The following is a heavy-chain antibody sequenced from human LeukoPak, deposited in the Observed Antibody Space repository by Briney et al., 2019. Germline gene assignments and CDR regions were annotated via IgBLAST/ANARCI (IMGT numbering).Heavy chain of an antibody. J-gene: IGHJ4*01. CDR3: TGGPSGSYGQTLY. CDR1: GGSISSYY. CDR2: IYYSGDT. D-gene: IGHD1-26*01. Sequence: PSETLSLTCAVSGGSISSYYWNWIRQPPGKGLEWIGYIYYSGDTNYNPSLKSRVTISVDTSKNQFSLKLTSVTAADTATYDCTGGPSGSYGQTLYWGQGTLVTVSS. V-gene: IGHV4-59*01.